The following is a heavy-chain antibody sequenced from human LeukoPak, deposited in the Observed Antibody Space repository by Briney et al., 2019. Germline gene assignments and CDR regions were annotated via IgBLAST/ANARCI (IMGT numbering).Heavy chain of an antibody. J-gene: IGHJ4*02. CDR1: GFTFSSYA. CDR3: AKNLHDFWSGYTFDY. D-gene: IGHD3-3*01. CDR2: ISSGGGTT. V-gene: IGHV3-23*01. Sequence: GGSLRLSCAASGFTFSSYAMTWVRQAPGKGLEWVSSISSGGGTTYYADSVKGRFTISRDNSKNTLYLQMNSLRAEDTAVYYCAKNLHDFWSGYTFDYWGQGTLVTVSS.